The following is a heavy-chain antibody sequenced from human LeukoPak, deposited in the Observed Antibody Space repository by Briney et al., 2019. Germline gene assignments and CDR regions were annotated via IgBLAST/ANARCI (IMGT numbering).Heavy chain of an antibody. D-gene: IGHD3-3*01. CDR1: GFTFSSYA. CDR2: ISYDGSNK. V-gene: IGHV3-30-3*01. J-gene: IGHJ4*02. Sequence: GGSLRLSCAASGFTFSSYAMHWVRQAPGKGLEWVAVISYDGSNKYYADSVKGRFTISRDNSKNTLYLQMNSLRAEDTAVYYCAREMSSGTYYDFWSGLDYWGQGTLVTVSS. CDR3: AREMSSGTYYDFWSGLDY.